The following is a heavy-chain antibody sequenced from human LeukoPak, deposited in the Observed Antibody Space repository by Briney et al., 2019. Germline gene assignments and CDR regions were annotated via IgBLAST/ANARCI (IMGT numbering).Heavy chain of an antibody. CDR2: IYYSGST. CDR1: GGSISSPTSY. J-gene: IGHJ4*02. CDR3: ARRAHYFDY. Sequence: SETRSLTCTVSGGSISSPTSYWGWIRQPPGKGLEWIASIYYSGSTYYNPSLKSRVTISVDTSKNQFSLKLSSMTAADTAVYCCARRAHYFDYWGQGTLVTVSS. V-gene: IGHV4-39*01.